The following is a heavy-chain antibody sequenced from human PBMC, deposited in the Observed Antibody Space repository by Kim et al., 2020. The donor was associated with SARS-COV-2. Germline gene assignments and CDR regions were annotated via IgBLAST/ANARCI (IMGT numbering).Heavy chain of an antibody. CDR1: GFTFSDYY. V-gene: IGHV3-11*01. CDR3: ARVPGDYGDNWFDP. J-gene: IGHJ5*02. D-gene: IGHD4-17*01. CDR2: ISSSGSTI. Sequence: LSLTCAASGFTFSDYYMSWIRQAPGKGLEWVSYISSSGSTIYYADSVKGRFTISRDNAKNSLYLQMNSLRAEDTAVYYCARVPGDYGDNWFDPWGQGTLVTVSS.